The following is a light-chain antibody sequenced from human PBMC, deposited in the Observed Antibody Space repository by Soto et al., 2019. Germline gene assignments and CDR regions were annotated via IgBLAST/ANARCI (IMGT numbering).Light chain of an antibody. V-gene: IGKV3-15*01. Sequence: EIVMTQSPATLSVSPGEGATLSCRASQSISSKLAWYQQKPGQAPRLLIYGASTRATGVPARFFGSGSGTGFTLTISSLQSEDLAVYYCQHYNDWRWTFGQGTKVEIK. CDR2: GAS. CDR3: QHYNDWRWT. CDR1: QSISSK. J-gene: IGKJ1*01.